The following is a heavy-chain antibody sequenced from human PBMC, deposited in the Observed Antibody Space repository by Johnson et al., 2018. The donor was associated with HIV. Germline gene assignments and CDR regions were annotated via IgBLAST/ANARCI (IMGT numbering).Heavy chain of an antibody. Sequence: DVQVVESGGGVVRPGGSLRLSCAASGFTFDDYAMSWVRQAPGRGLEWVSGVNWNGGRIRYADSVKGRFIISRDNAKNSLYLQMNSLRAEDTALYYCARDERPYYDLWGQGTMVIVSS. J-gene: IGHJ3*01. CDR2: VNWNGGRI. CDR1: GFTFDDYA. CDR3: ARDERPYYDL. D-gene: IGHD3-10*01. V-gene: IGHV3-20*04.